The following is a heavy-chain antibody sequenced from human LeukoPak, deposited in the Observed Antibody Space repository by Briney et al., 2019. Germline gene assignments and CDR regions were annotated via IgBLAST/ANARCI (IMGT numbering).Heavy chain of an antibody. CDR2: ISSSGSTI. V-gene: IGHV3-11*01. CDR3: ARDRPKYSYGSHYYFDY. Sequence: GGSLRLSCAASGFTFSDYYMSWLRQAPGKGLEGVSYISSSGSTIYYADSVKGRFTISRDNAKNSLYLQMNSLRAEDTAVYYCARDRPKYSYGSHYYFDYWGQGTLVTVSS. J-gene: IGHJ4*02. CDR1: GFTFSDYY. D-gene: IGHD5-18*01.